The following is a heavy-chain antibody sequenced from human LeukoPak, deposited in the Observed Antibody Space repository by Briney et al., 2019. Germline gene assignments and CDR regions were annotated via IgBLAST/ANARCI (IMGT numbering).Heavy chain of an antibody. V-gene: IGHV3-7*01. J-gene: IGHJ4*02. CDR1: GFTFSSFW. CDR3: ARDRSIDTKVGAPFDY. Sequence: GGPLRLSCAASGFTFSSFWMSWVRQAPGKGLEWVANIKQDGSEKYYVDSVKGRFTISRDNAKNSLYLQMNSLRAEDTAVYYCARDRSIDTKVGAPFDYWGQGTLVTVSS. CDR2: IKQDGSEK. D-gene: IGHD1-26*01.